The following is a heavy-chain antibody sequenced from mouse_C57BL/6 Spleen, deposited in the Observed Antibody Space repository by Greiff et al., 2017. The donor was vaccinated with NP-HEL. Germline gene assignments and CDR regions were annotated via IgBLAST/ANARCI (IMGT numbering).Heavy chain of an antibody. CDR1: GYTFTSYW. CDR3: ARGGSSRYFEV. V-gene: IGHV1-53*01. D-gene: IGHD1-1*01. J-gene: IGHJ1*03. Sequence: QVQLQQPGTELVKPGASVKLSCKASGYTFTSYWMHWVKQRPGQGLEWIGNINPSNGGTNYNEKFKSKATLTVDKSSSTAYMQLRSLTSEDSAVYYYARGGSSRYFEVWGKGTTVTVSS. CDR2: INPSNGGT.